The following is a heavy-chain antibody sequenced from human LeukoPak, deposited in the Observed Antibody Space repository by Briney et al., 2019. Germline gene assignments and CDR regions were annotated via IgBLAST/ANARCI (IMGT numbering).Heavy chain of an antibody. J-gene: IGHJ4*02. D-gene: IGHD3-10*01. CDR3: ARVGVATLWSGEFSQEYDY. CDR1: GFTFSSYW. CDR2: IKRDGSDK. Sequence: PGGSLRLSCAASGFTFSSYWMSWVRQAPGKGLEWLANIKRDGSDKDYVDSVKGRFTVSRDNAKNSVWLQMNSLRAEDTAVYYCARVGVATLWSGEFSQEYDYWGQGTLVTVSS. V-gene: IGHV3-7*01.